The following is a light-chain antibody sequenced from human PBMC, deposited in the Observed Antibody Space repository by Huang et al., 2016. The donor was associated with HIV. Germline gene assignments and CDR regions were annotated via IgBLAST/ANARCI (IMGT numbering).Light chain of an antibody. J-gene: IGKJ1*01. V-gene: IGKV4-1*01. Sequence: DIVMTQSPDSLAVSLGERATLNCRSSQSVFSTSTNKDYLGWFQQKPGQPPNLLLFCASTREAGVPDRFSGSGSGTHFTLTIDNLEAEDAAIYYCQQYYRSPQTFGQGTRVEVK. CDR3: QQYYRSPQT. CDR1: QSVFSTSTNKDY. CDR2: CAS.